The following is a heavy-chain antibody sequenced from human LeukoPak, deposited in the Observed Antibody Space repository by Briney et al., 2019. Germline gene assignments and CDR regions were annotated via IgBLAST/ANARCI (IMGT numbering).Heavy chain of an antibody. J-gene: IGHJ6*03. Sequence: SETLSLACTVSGGSISSYYWGWVRQPPGEGLGWIGYIYYSGSTNYNPSLKSRVTISVDTSKNQFSLKLSSVTAADTAVYYCARDGVETGIYMDVWGKGTTVTVSS. CDR3: ARDGVETGIYMDV. V-gene: IGHV4-59*01. D-gene: IGHD3-3*01. CDR1: GGSISSYY. CDR2: IYYSGST.